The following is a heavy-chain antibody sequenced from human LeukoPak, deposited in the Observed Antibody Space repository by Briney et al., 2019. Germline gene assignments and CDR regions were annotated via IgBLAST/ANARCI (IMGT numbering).Heavy chain of an antibody. CDR3: AKHRFESGGYHSTD. D-gene: IGHD3-22*01. CDR1: GFTFSSYA. CDR2: ISGGSGST. V-gene: IGHV3-23*01. Sequence: GGSLRLSCAASGFTFSSYAMSWVRQAPGKGLAWVSAISGGSGSTYCADSVKGRFTISRDNSKNTLYLQMNSLRDEDTAVYYCAKHRFESGGYHSTDWGQGTLVTVSS. J-gene: IGHJ4*02.